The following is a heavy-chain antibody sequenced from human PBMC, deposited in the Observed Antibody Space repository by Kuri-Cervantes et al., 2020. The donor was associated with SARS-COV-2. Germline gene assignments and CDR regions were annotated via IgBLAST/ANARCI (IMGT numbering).Heavy chain of an antibody. Sequence: ASVKVSCKASGYTFTGYYMHWVRQAPGQGLEWMGWINPNSGGTNYAQKFQGRVTMTGDTSISTAYMELSRLRSDDTAVYYCARGSIFSDTGGWYFDYWGQGTLVTVSS. V-gene: IGHV1-2*02. CDR3: ARGSIFSDTGGWYFDY. J-gene: IGHJ4*02. CDR1: GYTFTGYY. CDR2: INPNSGGT. D-gene: IGHD3-10*01.